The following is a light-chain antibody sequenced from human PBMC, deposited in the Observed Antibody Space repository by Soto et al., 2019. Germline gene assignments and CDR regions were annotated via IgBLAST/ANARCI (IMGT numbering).Light chain of an antibody. J-gene: IGKJ3*01. CDR1: QSINSRY. CDR2: GAS. V-gene: IGKV3-20*01. CDR3: QQFGSSPGFT. Sequence: EIVLTQSPGTLSLSPGERATLSCRASQSINSRYLAWYQQKPGQAPRLLIYGASSRATGITDRFSGSGSGTAFSLTISRLEPEDFAVYYCQQFGSSPGFTFGPGTKVDI.